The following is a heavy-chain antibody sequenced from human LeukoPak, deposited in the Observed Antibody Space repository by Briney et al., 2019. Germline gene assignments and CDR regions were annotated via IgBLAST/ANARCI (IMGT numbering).Heavy chain of an antibody. D-gene: IGHD3-10*01. CDR2: IKQYGSVK. J-gene: IGHJ5*02. Sequence: GGSLRLSCEASGFTLTNYWMGWVRQAPGKGLEGVASIKQYGSVKYYMDSVKGRFTISRDNAKTSLSLQMNSLRAEDTAMYYCARPLMYYFGSETYYWFDPWGQGTLVTVSS. V-gene: IGHV3-7*01. CDR1: GFTLTNYW. CDR3: ARPLMYYFGSETYYWFDP.